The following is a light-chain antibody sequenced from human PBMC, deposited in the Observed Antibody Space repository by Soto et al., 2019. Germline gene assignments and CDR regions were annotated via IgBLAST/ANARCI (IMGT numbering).Light chain of an antibody. CDR2: GAS. V-gene: IGKV3-20*01. CDR3: QQYGSSPPNT. CDR1: QSVSSSY. Sequence: EIVLTQSPGTLSLSPGERATLSCRASQSVSSSYLAWYQQKPGQAPRLLIYGASSRATGIPDRFSGSGSGTDFTLTISRLEPEDFAVYYCQQYGSSPPNTFGGGTKVETK. J-gene: IGKJ4*01.